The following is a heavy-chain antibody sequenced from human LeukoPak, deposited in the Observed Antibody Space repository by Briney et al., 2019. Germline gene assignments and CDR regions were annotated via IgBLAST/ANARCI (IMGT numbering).Heavy chain of an antibody. D-gene: IGHD6-6*01. V-gene: IGHV1-69*13. J-gene: IGHJ4*02. Sequence: SVNVSCKASEGSFTVSSINWVRQAPRHGLEWVGGIIPIFGRGKYAQDFQGRVTITPDESTSTVYMELSSLRYEDTAVYYCAKVGLVDSSGLPDYWGQGTLVTVSS. CDR3: AKVGLVDSSGLPDY. CDR2: IIPIFGRG. CDR1: EGSFTVSS.